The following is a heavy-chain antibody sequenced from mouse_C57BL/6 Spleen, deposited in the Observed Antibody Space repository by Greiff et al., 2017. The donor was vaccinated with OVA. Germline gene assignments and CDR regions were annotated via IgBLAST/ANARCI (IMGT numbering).Heavy chain of an antibody. CDR3: ASGITTWYYYAMDY. CDR2: IDPSDSET. D-gene: IGHD2-4*01. Sequence: VQLQQPRAELVRPGSSVKLSCKASGYTFTSYWMHWVKQRPIQGLEWIGNIDPSDSETHYNQKFKDKATLTVDKSSSTAYMQLSSLTSEDSAVYYCASGITTWYYYAMDYWGQGTSVTVSS. J-gene: IGHJ4*01. V-gene: IGHV1-52*01. CDR1: GYTFTSYW.